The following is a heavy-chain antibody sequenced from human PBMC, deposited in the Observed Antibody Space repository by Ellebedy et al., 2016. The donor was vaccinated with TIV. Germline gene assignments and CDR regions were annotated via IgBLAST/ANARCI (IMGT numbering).Heavy chain of an antibody. V-gene: IGHV3-74*01. J-gene: IGHJ3*02. CDR1: GFTFTSYS. D-gene: IGHD7-27*01. CDR2: INGDGSRT. CDR3: ARGQNWGGDI. Sequence: GGSLRLSXAASGFTFTSYSIYWVRQDPGKGLVWVSRINGDGSRTTYADSVKGRFTVSRDNAKNTAYLQMNRLRVEDTAVYYCARGQNWGGDIWGQGAMVIVSS.